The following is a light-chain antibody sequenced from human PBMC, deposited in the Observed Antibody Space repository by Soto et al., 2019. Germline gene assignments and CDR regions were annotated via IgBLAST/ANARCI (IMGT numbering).Light chain of an antibody. CDR2: DAS. CDR1: QSISSW. CDR3: QQYSNYWT. Sequence: DIQMTQSPSTLSASVGDRVTITCRASQSISSWLAWYQQKPGKAPKLLIYDASSLESGVPSRLSGSVSATEFTLTISSLQPDDFATYYCQQYSNYWTFGQGTKVDIK. V-gene: IGKV1-5*01. J-gene: IGKJ1*01.